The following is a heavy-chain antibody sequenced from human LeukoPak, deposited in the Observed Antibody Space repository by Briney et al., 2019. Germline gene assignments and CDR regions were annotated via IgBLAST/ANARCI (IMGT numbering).Heavy chain of an antibody. D-gene: IGHD6-19*01. J-gene: IGHJ3*02. CDR2: IYPGDSDT. CDR1: GYSFTSYW. CDR3: AREGIAVARHDAFDI. V-gene: IGHV5-51*01. Sequence: GESLKISCKGSGYSFTSYWIGWVRQMPGKGLEWMGIIYPGDSDTRYSPSFQGQVTISADKSISTAYLQWSSLKASDTAMYYCAREGIAVARHDAFDIWGQGTMVTVSS.